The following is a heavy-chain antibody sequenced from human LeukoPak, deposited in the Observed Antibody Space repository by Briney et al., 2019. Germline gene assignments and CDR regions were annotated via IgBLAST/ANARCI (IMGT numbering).Heavy chain of an antibody. J-gene: IGHJ3*02. V-gene: IGHV4-59*01. CDR1: GGSISTYY. CDR3: ARGQYSSTYDAFDI. CDR2: IYYSGST. D-gene: IGHD6-13*01. Sequence: NPSETLSLTCTVSGGSISTYYWGWIRQPPAKGLEWIGFIYYSGSTNYNSSLKSRVTLLLDTSKNQFSLKLSSVTAADTAIYYCARGQYSSTYDAFDIWGQGTVVTVSS.